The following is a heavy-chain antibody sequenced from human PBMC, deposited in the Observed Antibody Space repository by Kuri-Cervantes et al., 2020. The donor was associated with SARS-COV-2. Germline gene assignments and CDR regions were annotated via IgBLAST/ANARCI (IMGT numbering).Heavy chain of an antibody. V-gene: IGHV3-23*01. D-gene: IGHD3/OR15-3a*01. CDR2: LSRTGATT. J-gene: IGHJ6*03. CDR3: AKNSLGPTPEGMDV. Sequence: GESLKISCAASGFTFSSYGMHWVRQAQGKGLEWVSTLSRTGATTYYLDSVKGRFTISRDTYKNTLYLQMNSLRAEDAAVYYCAKNSLGPTPEGMDVWGKGTTVTVSS. CDR1: GFTFSSYG.